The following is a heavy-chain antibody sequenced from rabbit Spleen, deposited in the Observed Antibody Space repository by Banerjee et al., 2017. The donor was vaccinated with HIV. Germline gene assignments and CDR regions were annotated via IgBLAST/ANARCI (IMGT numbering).Heavy chain of an antibody. V-gene: IGHV1S45*01. CDR2: INAATAKP. Sequence: QEQLVESGGGLVQPEGSLTLTCKASGFSFGDRDVMCWVRQAPGKGLEWIACINAATAKPVYATWAKGRFTISRTSSTTVTLRMTSLTAADTATYFCARDQAGYAGYGYTWGLWGPGTLVTVS. J-gene: IGHJ4*01. D-gene: IGHD6-1*01. CDR3: ARDQAGYAGYGYTWGL. CDR1: GFSFGDRDV.